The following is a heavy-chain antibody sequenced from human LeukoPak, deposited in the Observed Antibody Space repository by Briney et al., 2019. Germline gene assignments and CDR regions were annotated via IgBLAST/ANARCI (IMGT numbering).Heavy chain of an antibody. CDR1: GGTFSSYA. D-gene: IGHD1-26*01. CDR3: ASNQGALVGATTVYLDY. V-gene: IGHV1-69*06. J-gene: IGHJ4*02. Sequence: SVKVSCKASGGTFSSYAISWVRQAPGQGLEWMGGIIPIFGTANYAQKFQGRVTITADKSTSTAYMELSSLRSEDTAVYYCASNQGALVGATTVYLDYWGQGTLVTVSS. CDR2: IIPIFGTA.